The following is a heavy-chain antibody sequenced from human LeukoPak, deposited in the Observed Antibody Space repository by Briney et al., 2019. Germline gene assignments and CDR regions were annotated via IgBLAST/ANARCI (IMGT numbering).Heavy chain of an antibody. Sequence: PGGSLRLSCAASGFTFSSYGVHWVRRAPGKGLEWVAVIWYDGSNKYYADSVKGRFTISRDNSKNTLYLQMNSLRAEDTAVYYCARRSAEKGAFDIWGQGTMVTVSS. V-gene: IGHV3-33*01. D-gene: IGHD3-3*01. J-gene: IGHJ3*02. CDR2: IWYDGSNK. CDR3: ARRSAEKGAFDI. CDR1: GFTFSSYG.